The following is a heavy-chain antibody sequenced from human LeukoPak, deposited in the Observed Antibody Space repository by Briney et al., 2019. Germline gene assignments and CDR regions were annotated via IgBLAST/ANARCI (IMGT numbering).Heavy chain of an antibody. CDR3: AKETYTAFDF. Sequence: GGSLRLSCAASGFTFDDSAMHWVRQAPGKVLEWVSGISWKSGNIGYADSVKGRFTISRDNAKNSLYLQMKSLRPEDAALYYCAKETYTAFDFGGPGTLVTVSS. D-gene: IGHD5-12*01. CDR1: GFTFDDSA. V-gene: IGHV3-9*01. J-gene: IGHJ4*02. CDR2: ISWKSGNI.